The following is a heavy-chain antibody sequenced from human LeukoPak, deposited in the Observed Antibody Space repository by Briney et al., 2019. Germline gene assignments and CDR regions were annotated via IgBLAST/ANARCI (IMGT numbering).Heavy chain of an antibody. J-gene: IGHJ4*02. CDR1: GGSISSYY. CDR3: ARHVDTAMVGGFDF. CDR2: IYYSGNT. V-gene: IGHV4-59*08. Sequence: LSETLSLTCTVSGGSISSYYWSWIRQPPGKGLEWIGYIYYSGNTNYNPSLKSRVTISIDTSKNQFSPKLSSVTAADTAVYYCARHVDTAMVGGFDFWGQGTLVTVSS. D-gene: IGHD5-18*01.